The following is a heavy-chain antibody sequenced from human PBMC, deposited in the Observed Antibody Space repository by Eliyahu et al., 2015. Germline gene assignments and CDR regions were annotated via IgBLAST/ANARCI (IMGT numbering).Heavy chain of an antibody. CDR1: GYSLSXGNY. J-gene: IGHJ4*02. D-gene: IGHD2-2*02. CDR2: IYQSGST. V-gene: IGHV4-38-2*01. CDR3: ARHSSGASSYSHFDY. Sequence: QVQLQESGPGLVKPSETLSLTCAVSGYSLSXGNYWGWXRQPPGKGLEWIGSIYQSGSTYYKPSLKSRVTISVDTSNNQLSLKLTSVTAADTAVYYCARHSSGASSYSHFDYWGQGTLVTVSS.